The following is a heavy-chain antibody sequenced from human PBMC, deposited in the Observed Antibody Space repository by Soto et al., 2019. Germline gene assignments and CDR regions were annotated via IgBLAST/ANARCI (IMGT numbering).Heavy chain of an antibody. CDR3: ARDSSRRHDY. J-gene: IGHJ4*02. CDR2: IYYGAAT. CDR1: GGSLRSGSYY. V-gene: IGHV4-61*01. D-gene: IGHD2-2*01. Sequence: SESLSLTCTVSGGSLRSGSYYWSWIRQPPGKGLEWIGYIYYGAATTYNASLKSRVTISVDTSKNQFFLKVNSVTAADPAVYFCARDSSRRHDYWGQGTPVTVSS.